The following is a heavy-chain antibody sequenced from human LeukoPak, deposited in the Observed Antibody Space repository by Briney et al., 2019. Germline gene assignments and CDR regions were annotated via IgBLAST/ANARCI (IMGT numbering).Heavy chain of an antibody. V-gene: IGHV3-21*01. Sequence: PGGSLRLSCAASGFTFSSYSMNWVRQAPGKGLEWVSSISSSSSYIYYADSVKGRFTISRDNAKNSLYLQMNSLRAEDTAVYYCARIRYFDWLYAPFDYWGQGTLVTVSS. CDR1: GFTFSSYS. CDR3: ARIRYFDWLYAPFDY. J-gene: IGHJ4*02. CDR2: ISSSSSYI. D-gene: IGHD3-9*01.